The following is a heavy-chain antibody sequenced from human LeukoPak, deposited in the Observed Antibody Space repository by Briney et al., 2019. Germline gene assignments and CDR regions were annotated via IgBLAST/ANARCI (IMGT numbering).Heavy chain of an antibody. CDR2: IYYSGST. J-gene: IGHJ4*02. V-gene: IGHV4-39*07. CDR3: ATGAASYCGD. D-gene: IGHD1-26*01. Sequence: SETLSLTCTVSGGSISSSSYYWGWIRQPPGKGLEWIGSIYYSGSTFYNPSLKSRVTISVDTSKNQFSLKLSSVTAADTAVYYCATGAASYCGDWGQGTLVTVSS. CDR1: GGSISSSSYY.